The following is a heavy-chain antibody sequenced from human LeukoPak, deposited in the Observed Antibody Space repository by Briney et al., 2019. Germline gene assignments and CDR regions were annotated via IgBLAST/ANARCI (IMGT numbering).Heavy chain of an antibody. CDR1: GFTFSSYA. J-gene: IGHJ4*02. V-gene: IGHV3-23*01. CDR2: ISGSGGST. Sequence: GGSLRLSCAASGFTFSSYAMSWVRQAPGKGLEWVSAISGSGGSTYYADSVKGRFTISRDNAENSLYLEMNSLRVEDTAIYYCVRDRGSYRPIDYWGQGTLVTVSS. CDR3: VRDRGSYRPIDY. D-gene: IGHD1-26*01.